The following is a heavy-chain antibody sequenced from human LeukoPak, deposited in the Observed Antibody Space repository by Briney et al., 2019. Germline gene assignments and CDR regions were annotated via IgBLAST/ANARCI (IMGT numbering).Heavy chain of an antibody. CDR3: TTESLWFGEDFDY. CDR2: IKSKTDGGTT. D-gene: IGHD3-10*01. CDR1: GFTFSNAW. V-gene: IGHV3-15*01. Sequence: GGSLELSCAASGFTFSNAWMSWVRQAPGKGLEWVGRIKSKTDGGTTDYAATVKGRFTISIDDSKNTLYLQMNSLKTEDTAVYYFTTESLWFGEDFDYWGQGTLVTVCS. J-gene: IGHJ4*02.